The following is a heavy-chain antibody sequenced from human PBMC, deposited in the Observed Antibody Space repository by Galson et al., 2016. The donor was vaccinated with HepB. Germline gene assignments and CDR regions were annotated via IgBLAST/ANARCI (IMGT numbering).Heavy chain of an antibody. CDR3: ARDSGTPPPRRGPSSGY. Sequence: SLRLSCAASGFTFSGYAMSWVRQAPGKGLQWVSAISSSGDRTYYADFVQGRFTISRDNSKNTQYLQRNSLRAEDTAIYYCARDSGTPPPRRGPSSGYWGQGTLVTVSS. D-gene: IGHD1-26*01. J-gene: IGHJ4*02. V-gene: IGHV3-23*01. CDR1: GFTFSGYA. CDR2: ISSSGDRT.